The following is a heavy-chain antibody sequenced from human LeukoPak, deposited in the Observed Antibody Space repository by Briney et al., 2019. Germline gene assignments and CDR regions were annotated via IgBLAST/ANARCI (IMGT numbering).Heavy chain of an antibody. V-gene: IGHV3-23*01. Sequence: PGGSLRLSCAASGFTFTNYAMAWVRQTPGKGLEWISTISSDGDNKHYADSVKGRFTISRDISKNTLFLEMNSLRAEDTAVYYCATPREPYYYDSSGYIRGDERDAFDIWGQGTMVTVSS. CDR1: GFTFTNYA. D-gene: IGHD3-22*01. CDR3: ATPREPYYYDSSGYIRGDERDAFDI. CDR2: ISSDGDNK. J-gene: IGHJ3*02.